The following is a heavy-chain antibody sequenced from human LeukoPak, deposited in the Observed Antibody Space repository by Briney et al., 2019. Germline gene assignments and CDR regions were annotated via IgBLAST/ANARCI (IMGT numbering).Heavy chain of an antibody. J-gene: IGHJ4*02. D-gene: IGHD3-10*01. Sequence: SETLSLTCSVSGDSNSLYYWSCIRQPPGKGLEWIAYISYSGSANYSPSLKSRVTVSVDTSKNQFSLNLRSVTAADTAVYYCARASPVPPSDGGPVADFWGQGTLVTVSS. V-gene: IGHV4-59*01. CDR3: ARASPVPPSDGGPVADF. CDR1: GDSNSLYY. CDR2: ISYSGSA.